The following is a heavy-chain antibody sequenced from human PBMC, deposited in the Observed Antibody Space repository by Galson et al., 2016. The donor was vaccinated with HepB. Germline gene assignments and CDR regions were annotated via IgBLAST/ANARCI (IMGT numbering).Heavy chain of an antibody. D-gene: IGHD5-24*01. V-gene: IGHV4-59*01. Sequence: SETLSLTCTVSGGSISSYYWSWIRQPPGKGLEWIGYVYKSGSAKYNPPLKSRVTILVDTSKNHFSLKLTSVTAADTAVYYCARETGYNFGYWGQGTHGTVSA. CDR1: GGSISSYY. CDR2: VYKSGSA. J-gene: IGHJ4*02. CDR3: ARETGYNFGY.